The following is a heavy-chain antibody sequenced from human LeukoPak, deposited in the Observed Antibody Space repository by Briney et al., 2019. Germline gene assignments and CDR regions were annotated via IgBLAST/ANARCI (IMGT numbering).Heavy chain of an antibody. V-gene: IGHV3-21*01. J-gene: IGHJ4*02. Sequence: PGGSLRLSCAASGFTFSNAWISWVRQAPGKGLEWVSCISISSNYIYYPDSVKGRFTISRDNAKNSLYLQMNSLRAEDTAVYYCARDGGGGLDYWGQGTLVTVSS. D-gene: IGHD2-15*01. CDR3: ARDGGGGLDY. CDR2: ISISSNYI. CDR1: GFTFSNAW.